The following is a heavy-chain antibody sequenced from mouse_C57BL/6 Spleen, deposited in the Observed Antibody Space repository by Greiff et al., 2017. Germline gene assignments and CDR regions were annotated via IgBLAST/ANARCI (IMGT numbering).Heavy chain of an antibody. CDR2: IDPSDSET. CDR1: GYTFTSYW. J-gene: IGHJ2*01. CDR3: ARKGAYGPFDY. Sequence: QVQLQQPGAELVRPGSSVKLSCKASGYTFTSYWMHWVKQRPIQGLEWIGNIDPSDSETHYNQKFKDKATLTVDKSSSTDYMQLSSLTSEDSAVYYCARKGAYGPFDYWGQGTTLTVSS. V-gene: IGHV1-52*01. D-gene: IGHD1-1*01.